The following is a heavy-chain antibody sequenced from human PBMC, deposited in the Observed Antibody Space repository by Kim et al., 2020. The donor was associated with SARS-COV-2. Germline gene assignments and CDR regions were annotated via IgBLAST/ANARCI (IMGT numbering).Heavy chain of an antibody. V-gene: IGHV4-59*09. D-gene: IGHD1-1*01. CDR2: T. J-gene: IGHJ4*02. CDR3: ARGTTRYYFDY. Sequence: TDYTPSPNSRVTISVDTSKNQFYLALSAVTAADTAVYYCARGTTRYYFDYWGQGTLVTVFS.